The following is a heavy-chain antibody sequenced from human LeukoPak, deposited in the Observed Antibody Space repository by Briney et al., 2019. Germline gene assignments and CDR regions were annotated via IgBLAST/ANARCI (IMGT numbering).Heavy chain of an antibody. J-gene: IGHJ4*02. V-gene: IGHV3-7*05. CDR3: ASQVTIFGGGKYFDY. CDR1: GFTFSRYW. Sequence: GGSLRLSCAASGFTFSRYWMSWVRQAPGKGLEWVANIKPDGSEKYYVDSVKGRFTISRDNAKNSLYLQMNSLRAEDTAIYYCASQVTIFGGGKYFDYWGQGTLVTVSS. CDR2: IKPDGSEK. D-gene: IGHD3-3*01.